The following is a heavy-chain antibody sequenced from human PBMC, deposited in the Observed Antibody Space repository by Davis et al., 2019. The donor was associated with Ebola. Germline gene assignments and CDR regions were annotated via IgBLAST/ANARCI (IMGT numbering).Heavy chain of an antibody. CDR3: ARDDCSGACSSHYYYGMDV. CDR2: IKKDGSEQ. CDR1: GFTFASYW. J-gene: IGHJ6*04. D-gene: IGHD2-15*01. Sequence: GESLKISCAASGFTFASYWMTWVRQAPGKGLEWVANIKKDGSEQYYVDSVKGRFTISRDNPKNSLFLEMHSLRVEDTAVYYCARDDCSGACSSHYYYGMDVWGKGTTVTVSS. V-gene: IGHV3-7*01.